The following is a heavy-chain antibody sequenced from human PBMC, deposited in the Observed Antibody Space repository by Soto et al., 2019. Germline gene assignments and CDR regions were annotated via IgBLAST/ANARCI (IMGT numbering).Heavy chain of an antibody. CDR1: GGTFSSYA. D-gene: IGHD2-15*01. V-gene: IGHV1-69*12. CDR2: IIPIFGTA. J-gene: IGHJ6*02. CDR3: ARYIVVVVAATNYYYGMDV. Sequence: QVQLAQSGAEVKKPGSSVKVSCKASGGTFSSYAISWVRQAPGQGLEWMGGIIPIFGTANYAQKFQGRVTITADESTSTAYMELSSLRSEDTAVYYCARYIVVVVAATNYYYGMDVWGQGTTVTVSS.